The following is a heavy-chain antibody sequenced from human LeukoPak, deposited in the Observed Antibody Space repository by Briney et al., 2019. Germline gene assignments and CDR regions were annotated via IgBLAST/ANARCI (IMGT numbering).Heavy chain of an antibody. CDR2: IYHSGST. Sequence: SETLSLTCTVSGGSISSYYWGWIRQPPGKGLEWIGSIYHSGSTYYNPSLKSRVTISVDTSKNQFSLKLSSVTAADTAVYYCARVSPTVVGATGSVLFDYWGQGTLVTVSS. CDR3: ARVSPTVVGATGSVLFDY. D-gene: IGHD1-26*01. J-gene: IGHJ4*02. V-gene: IGHV4-38-2*02. CDR1: GGSISSYY.